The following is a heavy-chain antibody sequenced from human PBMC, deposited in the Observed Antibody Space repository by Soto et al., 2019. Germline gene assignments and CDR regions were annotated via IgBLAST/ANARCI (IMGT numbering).Heavy chain of an antibody. CDR1: GYTFTSYY. D-gene: IGHD6-13*01. Sequence: QVQLVQSGAEVKKPGASVKVSCKASGYTFTSYYMHWVRQAPGQGLEWMGIINPSGGSTSYAQKFQGRVTMTRDTSTSTVYMELSSLRSEDTAVYYCARGRTIYRIAAHHPGDYWGQGTLVTVSS. J-gene: IGHJ4*02. CDR2: INPSGGST. CDR3: ARGRTIYRIAAHHPGDY. V-gene: IGHV1-46*03.